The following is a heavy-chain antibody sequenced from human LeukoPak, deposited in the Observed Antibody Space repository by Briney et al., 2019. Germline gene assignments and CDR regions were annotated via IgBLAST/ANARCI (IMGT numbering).Heavy chain of an antibody. CDR2: INPNSGST. Sequence: ASVTVSCKASGYIFIGHFIHWVRQAPGQGLEWMGWINPNSGSTNYAQKFKGRVTMTRDTSISTTYMELNSLRSDDTALYYCTRDRGYGWYVSDHWGQGTLVTVSS. J-gene: IGHJ4*02. CDR1: GYIFIGHF. V-gene: IGHV1-2*02. CDR3: TRDRGYGWYVSDH. D-gene: IGHD6-19*01.